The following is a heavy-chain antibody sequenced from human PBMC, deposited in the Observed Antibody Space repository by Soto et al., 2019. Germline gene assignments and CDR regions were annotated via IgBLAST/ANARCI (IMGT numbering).Heavy chain of an antibody. CDR3: ARPPCRITAYPVSYYSMDV. Sequence: QVQLVESGGGLVKPGGSLRLSCEVSGFTFSDYFMSWIRQAPGKGLGWLSDIGSNTDTKYADSVKGRFTISRDNGKNSLSLQMNNLADEDTAVYYCARPPCRITAYPVSYYSMDVWGQGTSVTVSS. J-gene: IGHJ6*01. D-gene: IGHD3-10*01. CDR2: IGSNTDT. CDR1: GFTFSDYF. V-gene: IGHV3-11*05.